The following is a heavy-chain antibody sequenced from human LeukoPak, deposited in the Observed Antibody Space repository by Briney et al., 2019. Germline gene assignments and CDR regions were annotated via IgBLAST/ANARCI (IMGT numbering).Heavy chain of an antibody. CDR1: GFTFSSYA. CDR2: ISYDGSNK. J-gene: IGHJ6*03. CDR3: ARAVTVTKRSYFFYMAV. V-gene: IGHV3-30*04. Sequence: PGGSLRLSCAASGFTFSSYAMHWVRQAPGKGLEWVAVISYDGSNKKYGDSVKGRFTISRDNSKNTLDLQMNSLRAEDTAVYYCARAVTVTKRSYFFYMAVWGKGPTVIVSS. D-gene: IGHD4-17*01.